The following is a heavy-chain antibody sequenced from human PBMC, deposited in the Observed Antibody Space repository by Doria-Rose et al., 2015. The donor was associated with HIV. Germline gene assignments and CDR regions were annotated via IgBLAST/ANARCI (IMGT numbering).Heavy chain of an antibody. CDR1: GVSLSSPGMG. J-gene: IGHJ4*02. CDR2: IFSDDER. CDR3: ARIKSSRWYHKYYFDF. D-gene: IGHD6-13*01. Sequence: SGPVLVKPTETLTLTCTVSGVSLSSPGMGVSWIRQPPGKALEWLANIFSDDERSYQTSLKSRLTSSRGNSKSQVVLTMTDVDPVDTATYYCARIKSSRWYHKYYFDFWGQGTLVIVSA. V-gene: IGHV2-26*01.